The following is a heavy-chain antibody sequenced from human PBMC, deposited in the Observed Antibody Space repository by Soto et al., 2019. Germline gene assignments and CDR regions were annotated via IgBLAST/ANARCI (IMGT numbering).Heavy chain of an antibody. CDR1: GGTFSSYA. CDR3: ARGLYYYGTGSWGIGY. D-gene: IGHD3-10*01. Sequence: QVQLVQSGAEVKKPGSSVKVSCKASGGTFSSYAISWVRQAPGQGLEGMGGIIPIFGTANYAQKFQGIVRITADKSTSKAYMKLSSLRSEATAVYYCARGLYYYGTGSWGIGYWGQGTLITVSS. CDR2: IIPIFGTA. V-gene: IGHV1-69*06. J-gene: IGHJ4*02.